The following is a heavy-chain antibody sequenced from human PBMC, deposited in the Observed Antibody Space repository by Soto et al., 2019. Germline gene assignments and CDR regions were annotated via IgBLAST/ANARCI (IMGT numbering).Heavy chain of an antibody. Sequence: XQLQESGPGLVKPSQTLSLTCTVSGGSISSGXYYXSWIRQHPGKGLEWIGYIYYSGSTYYNPSLKSRVTISVDTSXNQFSXXLXXXTAADTAVYYCARVDSGFWSGYLFDYWGQGTLVTVSS. V-gene: IGHV4-31*03. J-gene: IGHJ4*02. CDR3: ARVDSGFWSGYLFDY. D-gene: IGHD3-3*01. CDR2: IYYSGST. CDR1: GGSISSGXYY.